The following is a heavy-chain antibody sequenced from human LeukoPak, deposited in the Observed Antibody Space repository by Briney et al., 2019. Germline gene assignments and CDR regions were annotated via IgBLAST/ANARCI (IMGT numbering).Heavy chain of an antibody. Sequence: SSETLSLTCTVSGGSISNYYWSWIRQPPGKGLEWIGYIYSSGSTNYNPFLKSRVTISVDTSKNQFSLKLSSVTAADTAVYYCARFAYCGGHCWYYFDYWGQGSLVTVSS. CDR2: IYSSGST. CDR1: GGSISNYY. V-gene: IGHV4-59*01. D-gene: IGHD2-21*02. J-gene: IGHJ4*02. CDR3: ARFAYCGGHCWYYFDY.